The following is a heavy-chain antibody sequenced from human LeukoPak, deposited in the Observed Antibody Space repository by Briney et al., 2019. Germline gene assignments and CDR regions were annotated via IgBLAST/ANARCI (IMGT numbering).Heavy chain of an antibody. CDR3: ARIGLGRDAYNSFDF. Sequence: GGSLRLSCTASGFTFRKYDMTWLRQARGEGLEWVSSIRSTTIYTFSADSVRGRFTISRDNAENSLYLQMNAQRAAETGVYFCARIGLGRDAYNSFDFWGQGTLVTVSS. CDR2: IRSTTIYT. D-gene: IGHD5-24*01. V-gene: IGHV3-21*01. CDR1: GFTFRKYD. J-gene: IGHJ4*02.